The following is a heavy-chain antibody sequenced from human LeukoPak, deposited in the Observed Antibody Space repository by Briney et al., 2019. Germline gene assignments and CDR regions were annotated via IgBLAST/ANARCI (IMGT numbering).Heavy chain of an antibody. D-gene: IGHD3/OR15-3a*01. CDR3: TTHYDVLTGYCRADWFDP. CDR1: KFTFRDAW. V-gene: IGHV3-15*01. Sequence: KPGGSLRLSCVGSKFTFRDAWMSWVRQAPGKGLEWVGRVKSKVDGETTDYASSVKGRFTVSRDDSKNMVFLQMNSLQTEDTAVYFCTTHYDVLTGYCRADWFDPWGQGTLVTVSS. CDR2: VKSKVDGETT. J-gene: IGHJ5*02.